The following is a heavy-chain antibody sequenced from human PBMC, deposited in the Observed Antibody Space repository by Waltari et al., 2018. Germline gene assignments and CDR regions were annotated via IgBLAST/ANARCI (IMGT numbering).Heavy chain of an antibody. D-gene: IGHD2-15*01. CDR2: TNPSTGGT. CDR3: AGGYCSGNRCYSMDY. CDR1: AYTSIGYY. J-gene: IGHJ4*02. Sequence: QVQLVQSGAEVKKPGASVKVSCKASAYTSIGYYMHWVRQAAGQDLEWLGWTNPSTGGTNYPQKCQGSITMTRDTSISTAYMELSSLTSDDTAVYYCAGGYCSGNRCYSMDYWGQGTLVTVSS. V-gene: IGHV1-2*02.